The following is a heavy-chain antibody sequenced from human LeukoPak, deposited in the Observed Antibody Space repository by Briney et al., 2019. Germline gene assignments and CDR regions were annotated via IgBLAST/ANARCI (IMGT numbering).Heavy chain of an antibody. J-gene: IGHJ4*02. D-gene: IGHD2-2*01. V-gene: IGHV1-24*01. CDR3: ARETSRIVVVPAAIERTFDY. Sequence: ASVKVSCKVSGYTLTELSMHWVRQAPGKGLEWMGGFDPEDGETIYAQKFQGRVTMTEDTSTDTAYMELSSLRSEDTAVYYCARETSRIVVVPAAIERTFDYWGQGTLVTVSS. CDR1: GYTLTELS. CDR2: FDPEDGET.